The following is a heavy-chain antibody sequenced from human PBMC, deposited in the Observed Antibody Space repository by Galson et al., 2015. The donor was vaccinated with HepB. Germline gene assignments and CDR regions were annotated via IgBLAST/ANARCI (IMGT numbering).Heavy chain of an antibody. Sequence: KVSCKGSGYSFTSYWISWVRQMPGKGLEWMGRIDPSDSYTNYSPSFQGHVTISADKSISTAYLQWSSLKASDTAMYYCASGYSGYDGFPSDYWGQGTLVTVSS. CDR2: IDPSDSYT. CDR1: GYSFTSYW. V-gene: IGHV5-10-1*01. CDR3: ASGYSGYDGFPSDY. D-gene: IGHD5-12*01. J-gene: IGHJ4*02.